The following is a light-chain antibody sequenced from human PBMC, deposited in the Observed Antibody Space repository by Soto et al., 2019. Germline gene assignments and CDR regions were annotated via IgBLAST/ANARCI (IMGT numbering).Light chain of an antibody. Sequence: DIQMTQSPSSLSASVGDRVTITCRASQSIDIYLNWYQEKPGKAPNLLIYAASTLLSVVPSRFSGRGSGTHFTLTINSLQPEDFATYYCQQSYSSPETFGQGTKVEIK. CDR1: QSIDIY. J-gene: IGKJ1*01. V-gene: IGKV1-39*01. CDR2: AAS. CDR3: QQSYSSPET.